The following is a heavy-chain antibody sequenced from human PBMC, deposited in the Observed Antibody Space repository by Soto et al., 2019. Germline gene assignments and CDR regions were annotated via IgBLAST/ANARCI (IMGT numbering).Heavy chain of an antibody. CDR3: AKDGTWGVSYGMDV. Sequence: PGGSLRLSCAASGFTFSSYAMSWVRQAPGKGLEWVSAISGSGGSTYYADSVKGRFTISRDNSKNTLYLQMNSLRAEDTAVYYCAKDGTWGVSYGMDVWGQGTTVTVSS. D-gene: IGHD1-26*01. V-gene: IGHV3-23*01. J-gene: IGHJ6*02. CDR2: ISGSGGST. CDR1: GFTFSSYA.